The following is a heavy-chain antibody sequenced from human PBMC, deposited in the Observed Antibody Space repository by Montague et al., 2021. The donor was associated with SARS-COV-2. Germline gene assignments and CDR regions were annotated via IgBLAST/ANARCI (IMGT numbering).Heavy chain of an antibody. J-gene: IGHJ4*01. V-gene: IGHV4-59*01. Sequence: SETLSLTCTVSGGSISTYYWSWIRQLPGKALEWIGYIYYSGSTNYNPSLNSRVTISIDTSKNQFSLELSSVTAADMAVYFCASAGGSCTGGSCYYVYWGHGTLVTVSS. CDR1: GGSISTYY. CDR3: ASAGGSCTGGSCYYVY. D-gene: IGHD2-15*01. CDR2: IYYSGST.